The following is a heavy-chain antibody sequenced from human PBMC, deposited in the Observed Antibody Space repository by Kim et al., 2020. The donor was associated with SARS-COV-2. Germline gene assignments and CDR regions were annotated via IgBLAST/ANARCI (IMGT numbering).Heavy chain of an antibody. CDR2: KSYDGSNK. J-gene: IGHJ4*02. V-gene: IGHV3-30*18. CDR1: GFTFSSYG. D-gene: IGHD3-22*01. CDR3: AKDQTVGPYYYDSSGYGHDY. Sequence: GGSLRLSCAASGFTFSSYGMHWVRQAPGKGLEWVAVKSYDGSNKYYADSVKGRFTISRDNSKNTLYLQMNSLRAEDTAVYYCAKDQTVGPYYYDSSGYGHDYWGQGTLVTVSS.